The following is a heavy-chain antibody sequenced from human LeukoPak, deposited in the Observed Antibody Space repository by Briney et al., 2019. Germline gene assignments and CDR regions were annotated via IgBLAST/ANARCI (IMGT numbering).Heavy chain of an antibody. J-gene: IGHJ3*02. CDR2: INHSGGT. D-gene: IGHD3-22*01. Sequence: PSETLSLTCAVYGGSFSGYYWSWIRQPPGKGLEWIGEINHSGGTNYNPSLKSRVTISVDTSKNQFSLKLSSVTAADTAVYYCARGPRRYYDSSGYHLGYRAFDIWGQGTMVTVSS. CDR1: GGSFSGYY. V-gene: IGHV4-34*01. CDR3: ARGPRRYYDSSGYHLGYRAFDI.